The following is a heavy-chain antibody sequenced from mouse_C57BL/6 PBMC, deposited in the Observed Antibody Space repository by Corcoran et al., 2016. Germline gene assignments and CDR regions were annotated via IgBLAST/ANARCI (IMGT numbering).Heavy chain of an antibody. Sequence: QVTLKESGPGILQSSQTLSLTCSFSGFSLSTSGMGVSWIRQPSGKGLEWLAHIYWDDDKRYNPSLKSRLTISKYTSRNQVFLKITSVDNADTATYYGARRAGTGYAMDYWGQGTSVTVSS. CDR3: ARRAGTGYAMDY. D-gene: IGHD3-3*01. CDR2: IYWDDDK. J-gene: IGHJ4*01. V-gene: IGHV8-12*01. CDR1: GFSLSTSGMG.